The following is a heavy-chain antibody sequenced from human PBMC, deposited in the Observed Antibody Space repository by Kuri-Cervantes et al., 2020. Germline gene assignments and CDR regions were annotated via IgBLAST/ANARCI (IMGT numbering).Heavy chain of an antibody. CDR3: ARLFSDSSGYYPNWFDP. J-gene: IGHJ5*02. CDR2: INHSGST. Sequence: AETLSLTCAVYGESLSGYYWSWIRQPPGKGLEWIGEINHSGSTNYNASLKSRVTISVDKSKNQFSLKLSSVTAADTAVYYCARLFSDSSGYYPNWFDPWGQGTLVTDSS. V-gene: IGHV4-34*01. CDR1: GESLSGYY. D-gene: IGHD3-22*01.